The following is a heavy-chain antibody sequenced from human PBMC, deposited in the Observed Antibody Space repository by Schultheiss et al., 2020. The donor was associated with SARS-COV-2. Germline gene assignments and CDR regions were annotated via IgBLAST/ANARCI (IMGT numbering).Heavy chain of an antibody. CDR3: AKVGSGWYYFDY. CDR2: ISYDGSNK. Sequence: GGSLRLSCAASGFTFSSYGMHWVRQAPGKGLEWVAVISYDGSNKYYADSVKGRFTISRDNSKNTLYLQMNSLRAEDTAVYYCAKVGSGWYYFDYWGQGTLVTVSS. J-gene: IGHJ4*02. D-gene: IGHD6-19*01. CDR1: GFTFSSYG. V-gene: IGHV3-30*18.